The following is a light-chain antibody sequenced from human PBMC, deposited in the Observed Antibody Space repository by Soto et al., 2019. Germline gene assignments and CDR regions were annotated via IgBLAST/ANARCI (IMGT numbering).Light chain of an antibody. CDR3: HQHGTSPFT. V-gene: IGKV3-20*01. J-gene: IGKJ2*01. Sequence: EIVLTQSPGPLSLSPGSRATLSCRASQSVSGSKLAWYQQRPGQAPRLLIYGGSSRATDIPARFSGSGSGTEYNLTISGLEPEDFALYFCHQHGTSPFTFGQGTKLEI. CDR1: QSVSGSK. CDR2: GGS.